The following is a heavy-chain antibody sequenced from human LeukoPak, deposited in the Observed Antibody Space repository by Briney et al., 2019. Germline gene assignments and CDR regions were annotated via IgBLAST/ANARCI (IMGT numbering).Heavy chain of an antibody. J-gene: IGHJ3*02. CDR3: ARSGGVGGSYCYAFDI. D-gene: IGHD1-26*01. CDR1: GGSISSGSYY. Sequence: PSETLSLTCTVSGGSISSGSYYWSWIRQPAGKGLEWIGRIYTSGSTNYNPSLKSRVTISVDTSENQFSLKLSSVTAADTAVYYCARSGGVGGSYCYAFDIWGQGTMVTVSS. V-gene: IGHV4-61*02. CDR2: IYTSGST.